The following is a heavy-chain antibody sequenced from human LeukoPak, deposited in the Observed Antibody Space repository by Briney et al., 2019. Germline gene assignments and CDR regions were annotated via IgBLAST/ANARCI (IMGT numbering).Heavy chain of an antibody. D-gene: IGHD3-22*01. V-gene: IGHV1-2*02. CDR3: ARDHLRNYYDSSSYPHWFDP. J-gene: IGHJ5*02. CDR1: GYTFTGYY. Sequence: ASVKVSCKASGYTFTGYYMHWVRQAPGQGLEWMGWINPNSGGTNYAQKFQGRVTMTRDTSISTAYMELSRLRSDDTAVYYCARDHLRNYYDSSSYPHWFDPWGQGTLVTVSS. CDR2: INPNSGGT.